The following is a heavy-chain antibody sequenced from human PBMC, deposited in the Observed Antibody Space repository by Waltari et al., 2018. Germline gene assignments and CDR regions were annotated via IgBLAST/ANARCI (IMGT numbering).Heavy chain of an antibody. D-gene: IGHD1-26*01. CDR2: ISGSGGST. Sequence: EVQLLESGKGLIQPGGSLRLSCAASGFPFSSNYMSWVRQDPGKGLEWVSAISGSGGSTYYADSVKGRFTISRDNSKNTMYLQMNSLRAEDTAVYYCAKEGYSGSYFDYWGQGTLVTVSS. CDR1: GFPFSSNY. J-gene: IGHJ4*02. CDR3: AKEGYSGSYFDY. V-gene: IGHV3-23*01.